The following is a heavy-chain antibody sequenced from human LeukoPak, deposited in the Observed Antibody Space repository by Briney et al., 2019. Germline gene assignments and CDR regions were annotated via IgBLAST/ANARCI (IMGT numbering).Heavy chain of an antibody. Sequence: SVKVSCKASGGTFSSYAISWVRQAPGQGLEWMGGIIPIFGTANYAQKFQGRVTITTDESTSTAYMELSSLRSEDTAVYYCAVIAAAGTGSFDYWGQGTLVTVSS. CDR2: IIPIFGTA. D-gene: IGHD6-13*01. CDR1: GGTFSSYA. J-gene: IGHJ4*02. CDR3: AVIAAAGTGSFDY. V-gene: IGHV1-69*05.